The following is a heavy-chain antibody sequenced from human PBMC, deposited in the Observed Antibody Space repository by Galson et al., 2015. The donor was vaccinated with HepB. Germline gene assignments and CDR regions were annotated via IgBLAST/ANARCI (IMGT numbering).Heavy chain of an antibody. J-gene: IGHJ4*02. CDR3: AKGTTNIDY. V-gene: IGHV3-23*01. D-gene: IGHD1-1*01. CDR1: GFTFSGLG. CDR2: IGVNAGNT. Sequence: SLRLSCAASGFTFSGLGMTWVRQAPGKGLECVSAIGVNAGNTDYADSVKGRFTISRDNSKSMLYLQMNNLRAEDTAVYYCAKGTTNIDYWGQGTLVTVSS.